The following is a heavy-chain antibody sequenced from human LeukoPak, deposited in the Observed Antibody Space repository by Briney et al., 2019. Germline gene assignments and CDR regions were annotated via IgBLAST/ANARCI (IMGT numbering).Heavy chain of an antibody. Sequence: SETLSLTCTVSGGSISSSSYYWGWIRQPPGKGLEWIGNIYYSRSTHYSPSLKSRVTISVDTSKNQFSLKLSSVTAADTAVYYCARSPDLRDTMIVVVITQTYYFDYWGQGTLVTVSS. CDR1: GGSISSSSYY. D-gene: IGHD3-22*01. CDR3: ARSPDLRDTMIVVVITQTYYFDY. V-gene: IGHV4-39*01. J-gene: IGHJ4*02. CDR2: IYYSRST.